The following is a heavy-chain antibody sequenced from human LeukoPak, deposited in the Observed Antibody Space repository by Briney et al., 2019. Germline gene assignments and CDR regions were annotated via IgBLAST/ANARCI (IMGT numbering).Heavy chain of an antibody. J-gene: IGHJ5*02. D-gene: IGHD3-10*01. Sequence: SETLSLTCAVYGGSFSGYYWSWIRQPAGKGLEWIGRISSSGSTDYNSSLKSRVTMSVDTSNNQFSLKLSSVTAADSAIYFCVRDLPSFYFGSGNMFDPWGQGTLVTVSS. CDR2: ISSSGST. V-gene: IGHV4-4*07. CDR3: VRDLPSFYFGSGNMFDP. CDR1: GGSFSGYY.